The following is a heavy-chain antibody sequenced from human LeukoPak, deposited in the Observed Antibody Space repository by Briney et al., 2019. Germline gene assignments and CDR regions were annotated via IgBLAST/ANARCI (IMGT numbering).Heavy chain of an antibody. V-gene: IGHV4-59*01. J-gene: IGHJ3*02. D-gene: IGHD5-18*01. CDR3: AASRGYSYGFDAFDI. CDR1: GGSISSYY. Sequence: SETLCLTCTVSGGSISSYYWSWIRQPPGKGLEWIGYIYYSGSTNYNPSLKSRVTISVDTSKNQFSLKLSSVTAADTAVYYCAASRGYSYGFDAFDIWGQGTMVTVSS. CDR2: IYYSGST.